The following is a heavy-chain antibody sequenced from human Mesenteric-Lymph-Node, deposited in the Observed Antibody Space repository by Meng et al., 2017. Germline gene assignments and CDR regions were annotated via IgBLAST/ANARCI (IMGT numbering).Heavy chain of an antibody. CDR2: IKSKTDGGTT. D-gene: IGHD3-3*01. Sequence: GESLKISCAASGFTFSNAWMSWVRQAPGKGLEWVGRIKSKTDGGTTDYAAPVKGRFTISRDDSKNTLYLQMNSLKTEDTAVYYCTRLLFWSGSVFDPWGQGTLVTVSS. J-gene: IGHJ5*02. V-gene: IGHV3-15*01. CDR1: GFTFSNAW. CDR3: TRLLFWSGSVFDP.